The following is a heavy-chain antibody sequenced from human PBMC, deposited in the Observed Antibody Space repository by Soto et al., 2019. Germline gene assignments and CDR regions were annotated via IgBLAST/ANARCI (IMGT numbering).Heavy chain of an antibody. J-gene: IGHJ4*02. Sequence: QVQLQQWGAGLLKPSETLSLTCAVYGGSFSGYYWSWIRQPPGKGLEWIGEINHSGSTNYNPSLKSRVTISVDTSKNQFSLKLSSVIAADTAVYYCARVQRRSNLPDYWGQGTLVTVSS. CDR3: ARVQRRSNLPDY. CDR1: GGSFSGYY. CDR2: INHSGST. V-gene: IGHV4-34*01. D-gene: IGHD4-4*01.